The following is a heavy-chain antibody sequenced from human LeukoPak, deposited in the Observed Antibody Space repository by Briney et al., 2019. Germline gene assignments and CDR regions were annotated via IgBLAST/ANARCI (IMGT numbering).Heavy chain of an antibody. V-gene: IGHV3-33*01. D-gene: IGHD1-26*01. CDR2: IWSDGSEK. J-gene: IGHJ4*02. Sequence: PGRSLRLSCAASGFTFSSYGMHWVRQAPGKGLEWVAVIWSDGSEKYYANSVKGRFTISRDNPKNTLYLQMSSLRAEDTAVYYCARCRDNVSYNLLGYWGQGTLVTVSS. CDR3: ARCRDNVSYNLLGY. CDR1: GFTFSSYG.